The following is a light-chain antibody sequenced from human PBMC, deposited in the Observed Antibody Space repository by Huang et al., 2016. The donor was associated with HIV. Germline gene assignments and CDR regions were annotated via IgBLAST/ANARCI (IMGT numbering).Light chain of an antibody. CDR2: DAS. V-gene: IGKV3-11*01. J-gene: IGKJ4*01. CDR1: QSVGSY. Sequence: EIVLTQSPATLSLSPGERATLSCRASQSVGSYLAWYQQKPGQAPRLLIYDASNRATGIPARFSGSGSGTDFTHTISSLEPEDFAVYYCQQRSNWPRALTFGGGTKVEIK. CDR3: QQRSNWPRALT.